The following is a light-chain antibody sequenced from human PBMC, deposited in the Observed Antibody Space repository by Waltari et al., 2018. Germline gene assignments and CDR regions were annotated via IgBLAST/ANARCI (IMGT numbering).Light chain of an antibody. J-gene: IGLJ3*02. Sequence: QSALTQPASVSGTPGQSITISCTGTSSDIGPYNFVSWYQQHPGKVPKLMIFDVTKRPSGVSDRFFGSKSANTASLTISGLQAEDEANYYCTSYTTSSTWVFGGGTRLTVL. V-gene: IGLV2-14*01. CDR2: DVT. CDR3: TSYTTSSTWV. CDR1: SSDIGPYNF.